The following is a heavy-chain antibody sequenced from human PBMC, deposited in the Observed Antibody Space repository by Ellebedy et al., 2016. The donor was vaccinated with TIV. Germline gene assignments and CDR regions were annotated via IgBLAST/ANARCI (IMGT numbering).Heavy chain of an antibody. CDR3: ATSILPAAISYYYGMDV. CDR1: GYTFTSYG. CDR2: IIPIFGTA. J-gene: IGHJ6*02. Sequence: SVKVSCXASGYTFTSYGISWVRQAPGQGLEWMGGIIPIFGTANYAQKFQGRVTITADESTSTAYMELSSLRSEDTAVYYCATSILPAAISYYYGMDVWGQGTTVTVSS. V-gene: IGHV1-69*13. D-gene: IGHD2-2*01.